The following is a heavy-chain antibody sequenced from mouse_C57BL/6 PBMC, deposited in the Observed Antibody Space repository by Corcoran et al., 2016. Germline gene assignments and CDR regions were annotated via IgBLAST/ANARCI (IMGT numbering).Heavy chain of an antibody. CDR1: GYTFTDYY. J-gene: IGHJ2*01. D-gene: IGHD1-1*01. CDR2: IYPGSGNT. V-gene: IGHV1-76*01. CDR3: ARWGTGSSYGY. Sequence: QVQMRQSDAGLVRPGASGKLSCECSGYTFTDYYINWVKQRPGQGLEWIARIYPGSGNTYYNEKFKGKATLTAEKSSSTAYMQLSSLTSEDSAVYFCARWGTGSSYGYWGHGTTLPVFS.